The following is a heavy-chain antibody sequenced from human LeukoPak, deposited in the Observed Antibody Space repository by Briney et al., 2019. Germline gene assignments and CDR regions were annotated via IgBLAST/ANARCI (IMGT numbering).Heavy chain of an antibody. J-gene: IGHJ4*02. CDR2: ITAGGGTT. CDR3: ARMRDGYMGRYYFDY. D-gene: IGHD5-24*01. V-gene: IGHV3-23*01. CDR1: GFTFNAYA. Sequence: SGGSLRLSCAASGFTFNAYAMSWVRQAPGKGVEWVSIITAGGGTTYYADSVKGRFTTSRDNAKNSLYLQMNSLRAEDTAVYYCARMRDGYMGRYYFDYWGQGTLVTVSS.